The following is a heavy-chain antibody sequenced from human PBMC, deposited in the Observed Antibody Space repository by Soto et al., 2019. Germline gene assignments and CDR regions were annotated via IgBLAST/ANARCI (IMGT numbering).Heavy chain of an antibody. CDR1: GFTFSSYS. Sequence: VQLVESGGGLVKPGGSLRLSCAASGFTFSSYSMNWVRQAPGKGLEWVSSISSSSSYIYYADSVKGRFTISRDNAKNSLYLQMNSLRAEDTAVYYCARPIAVAAGDWFDPWGQGTLVTVSS. D-gene: IGHD6-19*01. J-gene: IGHJ5*02. CDR3: ARPIAVAAGDWFDP. V-gene: IGHV3-21*01. CDR2: ISSSSSYI.